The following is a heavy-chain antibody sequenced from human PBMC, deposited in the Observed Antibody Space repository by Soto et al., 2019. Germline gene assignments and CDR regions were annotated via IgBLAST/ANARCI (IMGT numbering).Heavy chain of an antibody. J-gene: IGHJ4*02. D-gene: IGHD6-13*01. V-gene: IGHV1-69*13. CDR1: GGTFSNYA. CDR2: IMPIFGRA. CDR3: ARDLSQQLGYFDY. Sequence: SVKVSCKASGGTFSNYAFSWVRQAPGQGLEWLGGIMPIFGRADYAQKFRGRVTITADESTTTAHMELSSLRPEDTAVYYCARDLSQQLGYFDYWGQGTLVTVSS.